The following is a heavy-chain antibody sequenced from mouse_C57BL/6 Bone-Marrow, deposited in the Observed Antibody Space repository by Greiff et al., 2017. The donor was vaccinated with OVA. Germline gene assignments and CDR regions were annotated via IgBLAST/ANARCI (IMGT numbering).Heavy chain of an antibody. J-gene: IGHJ4*01. CDR3: ARSGATVVATRVEDY. CDR2: IYPRSGNT. Sequence: QVQLKQSGAELARPGASVKLSCKASGYTFTSYGISWVQQRTGQGLEWIGEIYPRSGNTYYTEKFKGKATMTADKSSSTAYMELRSLTSEDSAVYYWARSGATVVATRVEDYWGQGTSVTVAS. V-gene: IGHV1-81*01. CDR1: GYTFTSYG. D-gene: IGHD1-1*01.